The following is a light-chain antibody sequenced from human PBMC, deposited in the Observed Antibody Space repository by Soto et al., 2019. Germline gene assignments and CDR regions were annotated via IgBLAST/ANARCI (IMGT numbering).Light chain of an antibody. J-gene: IGKJ2*01. Sequence: EVVVTQAPSTLSVSLGQRATLSCRTSQTVSNNLAWYRQKPGQAPSLLIYGISTRATGLPARFSGAGSGTEFTLTISSLQSEDSAVYYCQQYNNLPPTFGQGTKLEIK. CDR3: QQYNNLPPT. V-gene: IGKV3-15*01. CDR1: QTVSNN. CDR2: GIS.